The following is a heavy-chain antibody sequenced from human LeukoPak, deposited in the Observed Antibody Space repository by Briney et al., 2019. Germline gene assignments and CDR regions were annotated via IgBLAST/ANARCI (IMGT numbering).Heavy chain of an antibody. CDR1: GFTFDDYA. J-gene: IGHJ3*02. CDR2: ISWNSGSI. V-gene: IGHV3-9*01. CDR3: AKVVGDPPGAFDI. Sequence: PGRSLRLSCAASGFTFDDYAMHWVRQAPGKGLEWVSGISWNSGSIGYADSVKSRFTISRDNAKNSLYLQMNSLRAEDTALYYCAKVVGDPPGAFDIWGQGTMVTVSS. D-gene: IGHD1-26*01.